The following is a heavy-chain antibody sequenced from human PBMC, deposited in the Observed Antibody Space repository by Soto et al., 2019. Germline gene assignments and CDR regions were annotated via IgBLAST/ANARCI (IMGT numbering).Heavy chain of an antibody. Sequence: EVQLVESGGGLVQPGGSLRLSSGASGFTFSSYWMTWVRQAPGKGLEWVANIKPDGSEKYYVDSVKGRFTISRDNAKNSLYLQMNSMSAEDTAVYYCARDGIGGNCLDYWGQGTLVTVSS. V-gene: IGHV3-7*04. CDR3: ARDGIGGNCLDY. CDR2: IKPDGSEK. D-gene: IGHD2-15*01. CDR1: GFTFSSYW. J-gene: IGHJ4*02.